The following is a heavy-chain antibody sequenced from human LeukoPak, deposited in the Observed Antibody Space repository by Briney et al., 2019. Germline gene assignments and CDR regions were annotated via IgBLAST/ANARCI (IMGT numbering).Heavy chain of an antibody. CDR3: AKDWRFGEPSPGMDV. D-gene: IGHD3-10*01. CDR1: GFTFDDYA. CDR2: ISWNSGSI. Sequence: GRSLRLSCAASGFTFDDYAMHWVRQAPGKGLEGVSGISWNSGSIGYADSVKGRFTISRDNAKNSLYLQMNSLRAEDTALYYCAKDWRFGEPSPGMDVWGQGTTVTVSS. J-gene: IGHJ6*02. V-gene: IGHV3-9*01.